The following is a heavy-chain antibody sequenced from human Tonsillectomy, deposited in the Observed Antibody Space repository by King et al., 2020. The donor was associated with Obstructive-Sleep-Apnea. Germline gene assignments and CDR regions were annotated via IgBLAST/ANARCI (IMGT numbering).Heavy chain of an antibody. CDR3: TRETSAYYDILTGNVDY. V-gene: IGHV3-49*03. Sequence: VQLVESGGGLVQPGRSLRLSCTASGFTFGDYAMSWFRQAPGKGLEWVGFIRSKAYGGTTEYAASVKGRFTISRDDSKSIAYLQMNSLKTEDTAVYYCTRETSAYYDILTGNVDYWGQGTLVTVSS. D-gene: IGHD3-9*01. CDR2: IRSKAYGGTT. J-gene: IGHJ4*02. CDR1: GFTFGDYA.